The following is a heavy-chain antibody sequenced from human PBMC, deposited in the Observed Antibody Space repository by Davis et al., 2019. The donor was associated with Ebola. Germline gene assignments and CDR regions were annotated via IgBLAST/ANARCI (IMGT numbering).Heavy chain of an antibody. CDR3: AKEELKVFDY. J-gene: IGHJ4*02. CDR1: GFTFSSYG. CDR2: ISGTRGST. D-gene: IGHD3-10*01. Sequence: GESLKISCAASGFTFSSYGMSWVRQAPGKGLEWVSAISGTRGSTHYADSVKGRFTISRDNSKNTLILQMNSLRAEDTAIYYCAKEELKVFDYWGQGTLVTVSP. V-gene: IGHV3-23*01.